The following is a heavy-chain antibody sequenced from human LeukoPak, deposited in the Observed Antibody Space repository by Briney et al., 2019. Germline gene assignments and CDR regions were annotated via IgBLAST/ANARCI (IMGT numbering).Heavy chain of an antibody. CDR2: ISGSGGST. V-gene: IGHV3-23*01. Sequence: GGSLRLSCAASGFTFSSYAMSCARQAPGKGLEWVSGISGSGGSTYYADSVKGRFTISRDNSKNTLYLQMNSLRAEDTAVYYCAKGPQSTYYYYMDVWGKGTTVTVSS. J-gene: IGHJ6*03. D-gene: IGHD2-2*01. CDR3: AKGPQSTYYYYMDV. CDR1: GFTFSSYA.